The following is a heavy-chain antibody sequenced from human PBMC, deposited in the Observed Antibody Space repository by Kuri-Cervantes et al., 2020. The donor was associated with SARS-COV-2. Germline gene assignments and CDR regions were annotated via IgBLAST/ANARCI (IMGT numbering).Heavy chain of an antibody. V-gene: IGHV1-69*13. J-gene: IGHJ6*02. CDR1: GDTFTGYY. Sequence: SSLMVSCKAAGDTFTGYYMYWGRQAPGQGVEWMVGIIPIFGTANYAQKFQGRVTITADESTSTAYMELSCLSSEDTAVYYCARKGVKIFGVVQSLYYYYYGMDVWGQGTAVTVSS. CDR3: ARKGVKIFGVVQSLYYYYYGMDV. D-gene: IGHD3-3*01. CDR2: IIPIFGTA.